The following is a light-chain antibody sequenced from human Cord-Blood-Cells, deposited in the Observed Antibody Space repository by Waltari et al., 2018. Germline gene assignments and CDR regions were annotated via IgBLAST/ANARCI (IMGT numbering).Light chain of an antibody. CDR2: AAS. CDR1: QGISSY. V-gene: IGKV1-9*01. CDR3: QQLNSYPLT. J-gene: IGKJ4*01. Sequence: DIQLTQSPSFLSASVGDRVTITCRASQGISSYLAWYQQKPGKAPKLLIYAASTLQSGGPSRCSGSGSGTEVTLTISSLQPEDFATYYCQQLNSYPLTFGGGTKVEIK.